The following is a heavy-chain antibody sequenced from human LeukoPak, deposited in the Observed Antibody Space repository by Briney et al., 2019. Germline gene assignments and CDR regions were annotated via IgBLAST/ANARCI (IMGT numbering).Heavy chain of an antibody. CDR1: GGSISSYY. Sequence: SETLSLTCTVSGGSISSYYWSWIRQPPGKGLEWIGYIYYSGSTNNNPPLKSRVTMSVDTSKNQFSLKLSSVTAADTAVYYCARGATGFSSSSSLSYDAFDIWGQGTMVTVSS. V-gene: IGHV4-59*12. CDR2: IYYSGST. J-gene: IGHJ3*02. CDR3: ARGATGFSSSSSLSYDAFDI. D-gene: IGHD6-6*01.